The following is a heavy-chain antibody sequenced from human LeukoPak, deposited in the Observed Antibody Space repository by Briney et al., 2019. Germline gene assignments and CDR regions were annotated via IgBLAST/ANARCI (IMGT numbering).Heavy chain of an antibody. J-gene: IGHJ4*02. CDR3: ARDLDSSGSGFDY. D-gene: IGHD3-22*01. CDR2: INSDGRST. V-gene: IGHV3-74*01. Sequence: GGSLRLSCAASRFTLRSYWMHWVRQAPGKGLVWVSRINSDGRSTSYADSVKGRFTISRDNAKSTLYLQMNSLRAEDTAVYYCARDLDSSGSGFDYWGQGTLVTVSS. CDR1: RFTLRSYW.